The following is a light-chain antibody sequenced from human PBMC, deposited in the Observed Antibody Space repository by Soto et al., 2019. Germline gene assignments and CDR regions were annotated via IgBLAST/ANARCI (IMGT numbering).Light chain of an antibody. CDR1: SNDVGGYNF. J-gene: IGLJ3*02. Sequence: QSALTQPASVSGSPGQSITISCTGTSNDVGGYNFVSWYQQHPGKAPKLMIYEVSNRPSGVANRFSGSKSGNTACLTISRLDAECEADYYCHSYTNSITRVFGGGTKLTVL. V-gene: IGLV2-14*01. CDR2: EVS. CDR3: HSYTNSITRV.